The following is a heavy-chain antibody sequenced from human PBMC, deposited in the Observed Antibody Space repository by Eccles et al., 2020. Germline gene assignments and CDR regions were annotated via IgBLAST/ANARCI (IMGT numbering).Heavy chain of an antibody. V-gene: IGHV3-23*01. Sequence: RDNSKNTLYLQMNSLRAEDTAVYYCAKDLFVVVPAAFDYWGQGTLVTVSS. CDR3: AKDLFVVVPAAFDY. D-gene: IGHD2-2*01. J-gene: IGHJ4*02.